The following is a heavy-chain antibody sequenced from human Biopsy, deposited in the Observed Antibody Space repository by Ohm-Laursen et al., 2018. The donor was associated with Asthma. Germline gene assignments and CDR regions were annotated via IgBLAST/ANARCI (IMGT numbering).Heavy chain of an antibody. D-gene: IGHD3/OR15-3a*01. Sequence: ATVYLSCNASGYTFISFAIHWVRQAPGQRLEWMGWVNTGNGDTKYSQKFQGRVTITRDTSASTAYMELRSLRSEDPATYYCAGTYYYFWTGQVNDVFGVWGQGTMVTVSS. CDR3: AGTYYYFWTGQVNDVFGV. CDR1: GYTFISFA. V-gene: IGHV1-3*04. J-gene: IGHJ3*01. CDR2: VNTGNGDT.